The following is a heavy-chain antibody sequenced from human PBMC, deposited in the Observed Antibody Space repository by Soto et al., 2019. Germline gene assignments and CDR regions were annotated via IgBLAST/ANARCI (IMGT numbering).Heavy chain of an antibody. J-gene: IGHJ2*01. V-gene: IGHV1-18*01. D-gene: IGHD2-15*01. CDR3: ARDLHSGGKYWYFDI. CDR1: GYTFTHYG. CDR2: INSFSGDT. Sequence: QVQLVQSGAEVKKPGASVKVSCKASGYTFTHYGITWVRQAPGQGLEWMGWINSFSGDTNYPQKLQGRLTMTTDTSKNTFYMELRNLRSDDTAVYYCARDLHSGGKYWYFDIWGRGTLVTVSS.